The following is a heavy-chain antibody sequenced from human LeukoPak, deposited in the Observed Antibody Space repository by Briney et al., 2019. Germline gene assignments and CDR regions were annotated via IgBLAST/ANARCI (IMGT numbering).Heavy chain of an antibody. Sequence: GGSLRLSCAASGFTFSTYGMHWVRQAPGKGLEWVTSIHYDGTNKYYAEAVKGRFTISRDNSKNTLYLQMNSLRAEDTAVYYCAKDPNFYYCMDVWGKGTTVTISS. V-gene: IGHV3-30*02. J-gene: IGHJ6*03. CDR3: AKDPNFYYCMDV. CDR2: IHYDGTNK. CDR1: GFTFSTYG.